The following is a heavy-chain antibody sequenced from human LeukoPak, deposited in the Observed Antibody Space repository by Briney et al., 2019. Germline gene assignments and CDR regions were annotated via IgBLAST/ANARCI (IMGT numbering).Heavy chain of an antibody. CDR2: ISGSDGTT. D-gene: IGHD3-3*01. J-gene: IGHJ4*02. CDR1: GFTFSNYA. CDR3: AKDLTYYDFWSAPDD. Sequence: PGGSLRLSCAASGFTFSNYAMSWVRQAPGKGLEWVSAISGSDGTTYYADSVKGRFTISRDNSENTLYLQMNSLRAEDTAVYYCAKDLTYYDFWSAPDDWGQGTLVTVSS. V-gene: IGHV3-23*01.